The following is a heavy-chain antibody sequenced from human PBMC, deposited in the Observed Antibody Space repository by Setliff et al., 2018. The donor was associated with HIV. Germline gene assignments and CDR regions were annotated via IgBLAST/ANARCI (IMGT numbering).Heavy chain of an antibody. D-gene: IGHD4-17*01. Sequence: KTSETLSLTCSVSGASIRTTSYPWGWIRQAPGKGLGWIGSIYYTGSTYYNPSFKSRVTISVDTSENQFSLKMYSVTAADTAVYYCARHYGDYVFDSWGQGTRVTV. V-gene: IGHV4-39*01. CDR2: IYYTGST. CDR3: ARHYGDYVFDS. J-gene: IGHJ4*02. CDR1: GASIRTTSYP.